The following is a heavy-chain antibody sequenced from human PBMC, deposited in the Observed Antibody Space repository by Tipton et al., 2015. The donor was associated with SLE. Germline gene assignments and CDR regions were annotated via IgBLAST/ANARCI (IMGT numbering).Heavy chain of an antibody. Sequence: TLSLTCTVSGGSIISGGYYWSWVRQHPGKGLEWIGYIYYSGSTYYNPSLKSRVTISVDTSKNQFSLKLSSVTAADTAVYYCARGRSSSWYRWFDPWGQGTLVTVSS. J-gene: IGHJ5*02. D-gene: IGHD6-13*01. CDR2: IYYSGST. CDR3: ARGRSSSWYRWFDP. V-gene: IGHV4-31*03. CDR1: GGSIISGGYY.